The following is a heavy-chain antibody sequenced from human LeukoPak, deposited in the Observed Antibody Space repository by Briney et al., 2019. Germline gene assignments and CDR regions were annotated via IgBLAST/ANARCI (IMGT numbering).Heavy chain of an antibody. D-gene: IGHD6-19*01. Sequence: ASVKVSCKASGYTFTSYDINWVRQATGQGLEWMGWINPNSGGTNYAQKFQGRVTMTRDTSISTAYMELSRLRSDDTAVYYCARVFNEVAYSSGWYRYWGQGTLVTVSS. CDR3: ARVFNEVAYSSGWYRY. CDR1: GYTFTSYD. CDR2: INPNSGGT. J-gene: IGHJ4*02. V-gene: IGHV1-2*02.